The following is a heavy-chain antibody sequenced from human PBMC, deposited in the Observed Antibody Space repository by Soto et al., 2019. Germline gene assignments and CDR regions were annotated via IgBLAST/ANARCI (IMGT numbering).Heavy chain of an antibody. J-gene: IGHJ6*02. CDR2: IYYSGST. CDR1: GGSISSGGYY. V-gene: IGHV4-31*03. Sequence: QVQLQESGPGLVKPSQTLSLTCTVSGGSISSGGYYWSWIRQHPGKGLEWIGYIYYSGSTYYNPSLKSRLPTSVATSTTQFSLKLGSVPAADTAVYYCARGSNPRYYYYGMDVWGPGTTVTVSS. CDR3: ARGSNPRYYYYGMDV.